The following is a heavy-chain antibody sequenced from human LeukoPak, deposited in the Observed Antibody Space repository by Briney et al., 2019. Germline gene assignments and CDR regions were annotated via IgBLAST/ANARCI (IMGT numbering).Heavy chain of an antibody. CDR3: ARVSLSGLYGSGSYGDYYYYYMDV. CDR1: GYTFTSYG. Sequence: ASVKVSCKASGYTFTSYGISWVRQAPGQGLEWMGWISAYNGNTNYAQKLQGRVTMTTDTSTSTAYMELRSLRSDGTAVYYCARVSLSGLYGSGSYGDYYYYYMDVWGKGTTVTVSS. CDR2: ISAYNGNT. J-gene: IGHJ6*03. D-gene: IGHD3-10*01. V-gene: IGHV1-18*01.